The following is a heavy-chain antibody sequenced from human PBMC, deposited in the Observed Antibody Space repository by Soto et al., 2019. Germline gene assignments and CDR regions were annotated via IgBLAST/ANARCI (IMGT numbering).Heavy chain of an antibody. CDR1: GDTFTFYS. Sequence: QVQLVQSGAEVKKPGSSVRVSCKASGDTFTFYSINWVRQAPGLGLEWMGRINPILSMSKYAQRFQGRVTMTADKSTSTAYMELSSLRSEETAMYYCASSYGSGYRAFDYWGQGALVTVSS. V-gene: IGHV1-69*02. J-gene: IGHJ4*02. CDR3: ASSYGSGYRAFDY. D-gene: IGHD3-10*01. CDR2: INPILSMS.